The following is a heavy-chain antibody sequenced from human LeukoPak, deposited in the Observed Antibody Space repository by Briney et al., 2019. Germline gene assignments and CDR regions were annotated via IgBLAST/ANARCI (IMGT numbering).Heavy chain of an antibody. J-gene: IGHJ4*02. CDR3: AKIYCSSTTCHFDY. CDR2: ISSRSSYT. CDR1: GFTFSTYT. D-gene: IGHD2-2*01. Sequence: GGSLRLSCAASGFTFSTYTMNWVRQAPGKGLEWVSSISSRSSYTYHADSVKGRFTVSRDNSKNTLYLQMNSLRAEDTAVYYCAKIYCSSTTCHFDYWGQGTLVTVSS. V-gene: IGHV3-21*04.